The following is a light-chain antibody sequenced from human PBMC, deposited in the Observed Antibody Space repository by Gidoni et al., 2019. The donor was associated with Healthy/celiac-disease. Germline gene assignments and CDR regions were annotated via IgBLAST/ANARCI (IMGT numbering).Light chain of an antibody. CDR3: QQYGSSPPYT. CDR1: QSVSSSY. J-gene: IGKJ2*01. CDR2: GAS. V-gene: IGKV3-20*01. Sequence: DIVLTQSPGTLSLSPGERATLSCRASQSVSSSYLAWYQQQPGQAPRLLIYGASSRATGIPDSFSGSGSGTDFTLTISRLEPEDFAVYYYQQYGSSPPYTFXXXTKLEIK.